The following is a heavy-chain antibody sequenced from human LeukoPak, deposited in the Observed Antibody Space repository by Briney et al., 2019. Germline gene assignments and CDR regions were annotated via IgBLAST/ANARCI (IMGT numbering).Heavy chain of an antibody. CDR3: ARIRGIVVVPAARNYYYYYYYMDV. CDR2: IYTSGGT. J-gene: IGHJ6*03. CDR1: GGSISSYY. D-gene: IGHD2-2*01. Sequence: SETLSLTCTVSGGSISSYYWSWIRQPAGKGLEWIGRIYTSGGTNYNPSLKSRVTMSVDTSKNQFSLKLSSVTAADTAVYYCARIRGIVVVPAARNYYYYYYYMDVWGKGTTVTVSS. V-gene: IGHV4-4*07.